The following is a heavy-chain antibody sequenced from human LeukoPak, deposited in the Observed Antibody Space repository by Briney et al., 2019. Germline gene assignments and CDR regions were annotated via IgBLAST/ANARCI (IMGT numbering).Heavy chain of an antibody. CDR1: GFTFSSYS. Sequence: GALRLSCAASGFTFSSYSMNWVRQAPGKGLEWVSSISSSSSYIYYADSVKGRFTISRDNAKNSLYLQMNSLRAEDTAVYYCARTSIQPYYYYYMDVWGKGTTVTISS. J-gene: IGHJ6*03. D-gene: IGHD1-1*01. CDR2: ISSSSSYI. CDR3: ARTSIQPYYYYYMDV. V-gene: IGHV3-21*01.